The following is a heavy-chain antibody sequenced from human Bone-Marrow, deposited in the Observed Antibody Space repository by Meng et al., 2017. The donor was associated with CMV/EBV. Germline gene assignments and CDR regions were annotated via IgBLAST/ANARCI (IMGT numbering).Heavy chain of an antibody. Sequence: CKASGGTFSSYAISWVRQAPGQGLEWMGGIIPIFGTANYAQKFQGRVTITTDESTSTAYMELSSLRSEDTAAYYCASSPSSGWYPVNWGQGTLVTVSS. CDR1: GGTFSSYA. CDR2: IIPIFGTA. D-gene: IGHD6-19*01. V-gene: IGHV1-69*05. CDR3: ASSPSSGWYPVN. J-gene: IGHJ4*02.